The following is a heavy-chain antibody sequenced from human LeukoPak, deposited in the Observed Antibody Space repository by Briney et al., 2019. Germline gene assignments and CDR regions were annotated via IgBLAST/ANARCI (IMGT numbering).Heavy chain of an antibody. CDR3: ARQGAAASGRAFDY. D-gene: IGHD6-13*01. Sequence: SETLSLTCTVSGGSISSYYWSWIRQPPGKGLEWIGYIYYSGSTNYNPSLKSRVTISVDTSKNQFSLKLSSVTAADTAVYYCARQGAAASGRAFDYWGQGTLVTVSS. CDR1: GGSISSYY. V-gene: IGHV4-59*08. CDR2: IYYSGST. J-gene: IGHJ4*02.